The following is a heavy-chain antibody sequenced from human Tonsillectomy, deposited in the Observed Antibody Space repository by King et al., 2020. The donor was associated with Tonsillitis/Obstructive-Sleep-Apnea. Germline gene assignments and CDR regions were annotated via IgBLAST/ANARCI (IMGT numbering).Heavy chain of an antibody. J-gene: IGHJ6*03. CDR2: INHSGST. V-gene: IGHV4-34*01. Sequence: VQLQQWGAGLLKPSETLSLTCAAYGGSFSAYNWSWIRQPPGKGLGWIGEINHSGSTNYNPSLKSRVTISVDTSKNQFSLELSSLTAADTAVYYCAREDIVVVPAAGYSYYFMDVWGKGTTVTVSS. CDR1: GGSFSAYN. D-gene: IGHD2-2*01. CDR3: AREDIVVVPAAGYSYYFMDV.